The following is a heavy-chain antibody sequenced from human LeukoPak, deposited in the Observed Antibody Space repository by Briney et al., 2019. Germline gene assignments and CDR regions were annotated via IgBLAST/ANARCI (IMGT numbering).Heavy chain of an antibody. D-gene: IGHD1-20*01. Sequence: GASVKVSCKASGYTFTSYDINWVRQVTGQGLEWMGWMNPNSGDTGYAQKFQGRVNMTRNTSISTAYMELSSLRSDDTAVYYCARVGNWNDVHFDYWGQGTLVTVSS. CDR2: MNPNSGDT. CDR3: ARVGNWNDVHFDY. CDR1: GYTFTSYD. J-gene: IGHJ4*02. V-gene: IGHV1-8*02.